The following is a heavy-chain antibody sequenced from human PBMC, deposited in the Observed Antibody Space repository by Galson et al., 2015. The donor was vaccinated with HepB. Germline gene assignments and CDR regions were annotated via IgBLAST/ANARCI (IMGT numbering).Heavy chain of an antibody. D-gene: IGHD3-3*01. Sequence: QSGAEVKKPGESLRISFKGSGYSFTSYWISWVRQMPGKGLEWMGRIDPSDSYTNYSPSFQGHVTISADKSISTAYLQWSSLKASDTAMYYCARWYYDFWSGYPDHYYGMDVWGQGTTVTVSS. V-gene: IGHV5-10-1*01. CDR2: IDPSDSYT. J-gene: IGHJ6*02. CDR1: GYSFTSYW. CDR3: ARWYYDFWSGYPDHYYGMDV.